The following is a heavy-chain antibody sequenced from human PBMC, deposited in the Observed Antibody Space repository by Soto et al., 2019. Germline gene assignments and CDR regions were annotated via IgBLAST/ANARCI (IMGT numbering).Heavy chain of an antibody. Sequence: DVQLVESGAAVVQPGESLRLSCEVSGFTFSMYSMTWVRQAPGKGLEWVAKIPQEGGDGHYADSVKGRFTISRDNAKNSVFLQMNNLRAADTAVYYCARDQLILPAHDFFYGSDVWGQGATVTVS. V-gene: IGHV3-7*03. D-gene: IGHD2-21*02. J-gene: IGHJ6*02. CDR1: GFTFSMYS. CDR2: IPQEGGDG. CDR3: ARDQLILPAHDFFYGSDV.